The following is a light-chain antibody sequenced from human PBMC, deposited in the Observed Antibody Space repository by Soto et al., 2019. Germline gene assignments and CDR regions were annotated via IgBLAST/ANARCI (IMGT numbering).Light chain of an antibody. J-gene: IGLJ2*01. V-gene: IGLV2-14*01. CDR2: EVS. Sequence: QSALTQPASVSGSPGQSITISCTGTGNDVGGYNYVSWYQQHPGKVPKLMIFEVSNRPSGVSERFSGSKSANTASLNISGLQAEDEADYYCSSYTSSMSVVFGGGTKLTVL. CDR3: SSYTSSMSVV. CDR1: GNDVGGYNY.